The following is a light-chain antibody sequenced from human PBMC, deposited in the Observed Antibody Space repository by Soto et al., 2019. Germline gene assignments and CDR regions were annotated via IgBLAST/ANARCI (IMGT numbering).Light chain of an antibody. J-gene: IGLJ2*01. V-gene: IGLV2-18*02. CDR1: ASDVGGYNR. Sequence: QSVLTQPPSVSASPGQSVTISCTGTASDVGGYNRVSWYQQPPGTAPKLMIYEVSNRPSGVPDRFSGSKSGNTASLTISGLQAEDEADYYCSSYTSSNPLLFVGGTKVTVL. CDR2: EVS. CDR3: SSYTSSNPLL.